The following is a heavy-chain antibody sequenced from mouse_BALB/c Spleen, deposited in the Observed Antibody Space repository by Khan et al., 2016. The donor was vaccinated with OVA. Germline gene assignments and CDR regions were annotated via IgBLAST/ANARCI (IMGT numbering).Heavy chain of an antibody. CDR3: TRLAYYYNSEGFAY. J-gene: IGHJ3*01. D-gene: IGHD1-1*01. Sequence: VELVESGGDLVKPGGSLKLSCAASGFTFSTYGMSWVRQTPDKRLEWVATISTGGTYTYYPDSVKGRFTISRDNAKNTLYLQMSSLKSEDTAIYYCTRLAYYYNSEGFAYWGQGTLVTVSA. CDR1: GFTFSTYG. CDR2: ISTGGTYT. V-gene: IGHV5-6*02.